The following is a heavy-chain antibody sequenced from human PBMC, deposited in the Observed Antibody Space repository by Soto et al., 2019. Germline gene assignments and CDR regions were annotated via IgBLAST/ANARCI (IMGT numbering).Heavy chain of an antibody. Sequence: QVQLEQSGAEVKNPGASVKVSCKASGYTFATYHINWVRQATGQGLEWMGWMSPDNGDTAYAQKFQGRVTMTRDTSISTAYMGLSSLTSDDTAVYYCARGVDAGMDVWGQGIMVTVSS. CDR3: ARGVDAGMDV. CDR1: GYTFATYH. D-gene: IGHD1-1*01. V-gene: IGHV1-8*01. J-gene: IGHJ6*02. CDR2: MSPDNGDT.